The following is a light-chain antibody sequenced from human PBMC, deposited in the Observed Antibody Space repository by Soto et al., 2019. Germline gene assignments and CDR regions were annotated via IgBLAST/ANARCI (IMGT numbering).Light chain of an antibody. J-gene: IGKJ3*01. V-gene: IGKV3-11*01. Sequence: EIVLTQSPATLSLSPGERATLSCRASQSVRTSLAWYQQKPDQAPRLLIYDASNRATGIPARVSGSGSGTDFTLTIGRLDPEDFAVYYCHQRGDWPVTFGPGTKVDNK. CDR3: HQRGDWPVT. CDR1: QSVRTS. CDR2: DAS.